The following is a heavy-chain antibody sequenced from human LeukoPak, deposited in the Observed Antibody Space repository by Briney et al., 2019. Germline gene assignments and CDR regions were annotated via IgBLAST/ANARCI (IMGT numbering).Heavy chain of an antibody. V-gene: IGHV4-59*01. CDR2: IYYSGST. J-gene: IGHJ4*02. CDR3: ARDGDYGDFDY. CDR1: GGSSSSYY. Sequence: SETLSLTCTVSGGSSSSYYWSWIRQPPGKGLEWIGYIYYSGSTNYNPSLKSRVTISVDTSKNQFSLKLSSVTAADTAVYYCARDGDYGDFDYWGQGTLVTVSS. D-gene: IGHD4-17*01.